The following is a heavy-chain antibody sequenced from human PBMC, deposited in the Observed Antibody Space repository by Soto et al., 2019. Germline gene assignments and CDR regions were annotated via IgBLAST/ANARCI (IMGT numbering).Heavy chain of an antibody. J-gene: IGHJ4*02. V-gene: IGHV4-34*01. CDR2: VNHSGST. CDR1: AGSFSGYY. D-gene: IGHD5-18*01. CDR3: ARVADTEDY. Sequence: SETLSLTCAVYAGSFSGYYWSWIRQPPGKGLEWIGEVNHSGSTNYNPSLKSRVTISVDTSKNQFYLNLKSVTAADTAVYYCARVADTEDYWGQGTLVTVSS.